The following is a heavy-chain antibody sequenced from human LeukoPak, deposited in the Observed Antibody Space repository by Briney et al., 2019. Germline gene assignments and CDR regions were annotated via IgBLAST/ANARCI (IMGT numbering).Heavy chain of an antibody. CDR2: ISSSRSTI. Sequence: GSLRLSCAASGFTFSSYEMNWVRQAPGKGLEWVSYISSSRSTIYYADSVKGRFTISTENAQNSLYLQMSSLRAEHTATYHCAELGITMIGGVWGKGTTVTISS. J-gene: IGHJ6*04. CDR3: AELGITMIGGV. CDR1: GFTFSSYE. D-gene: IGHD3-10*02. V-gene: IGHV3-48*03.